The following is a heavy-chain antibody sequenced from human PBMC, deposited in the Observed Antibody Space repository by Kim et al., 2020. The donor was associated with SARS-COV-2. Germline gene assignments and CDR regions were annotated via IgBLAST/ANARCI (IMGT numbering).Heavy chain of an antibody. J-gene: IGHJ6*02. D-gene: IGHD2-2*01. Sequence: SVKVSCKASGGTFSSYAISWVRQAPGQGLEWMGGIIPIFGTANYAQKFQGRVTITADESTSTAYMELSSLRSEDTAVYYCATGWGVVPAAMRDYYYYGMDVWGQGTTVTVSS. CDR2: IIPIFGTA. CDR3: ATGWGVVPAAMRDYYYYGMDV. V-gene: IGHV1-69*13. CDR1: GGTFSSYA.